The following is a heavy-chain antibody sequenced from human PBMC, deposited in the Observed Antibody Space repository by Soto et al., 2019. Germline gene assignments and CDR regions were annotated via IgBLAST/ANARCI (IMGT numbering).Heavy chain of an antibody. Sequence: QVQLVESGGGVVQPGRSLRLSCAASGFTFNSYGMHWVRQAPGKGLEWVAVISYDESNKYYGDSVKGRFTISRDNSKNMVYLQMNSLRPEDTAVHYCAKGLPPDLWGQGTLVTVSS. J-gene: IGHJ5*02. CDR3: AKGLPPDL. CDR1: GFTFNSYG. V-gene: IGHV3-30*18. CDR2: ISYDESNK.